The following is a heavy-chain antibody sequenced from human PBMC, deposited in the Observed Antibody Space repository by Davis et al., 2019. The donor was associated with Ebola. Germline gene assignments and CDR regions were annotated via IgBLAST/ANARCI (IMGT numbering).Heavy chain of an antibody. D-gene: IGHD1-26*01. J-gene: IGHJ4*02. V-gene: IGHV1-18*04. Sequence: ASVKVSCKASGYTFTNYGITWVRQAPGQGLEWMGWINPHNGNTNYAQSVQGRVTMTTDTSTSTAYMEVGSLRSDDTAVYYCARGSGSSPADYWGQGTLVTVSS. CDR2: INPHNGNT. CDR3: ARGSGSSPADY. CDR1: GYTFTNYG.